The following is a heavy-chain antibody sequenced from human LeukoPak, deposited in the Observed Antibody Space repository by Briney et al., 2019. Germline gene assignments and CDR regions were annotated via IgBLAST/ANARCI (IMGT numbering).Heavy chain of an antibody. V-gene: IGHV4-4*07. D-gene: IGHD3-3*01. J-gene: IGHJ5*02. Sequence: KPSETLSLTCTVSGGSISSYYWSWIRQPAGKGLEWIGRIYTSGSTNYNPSLKSRVTMSVDTSKNQFSLKLSPVTAADTAVYYCAREDPYDFWSGYYLFDPWGQGTLVTVSS. CDR3: AREDPYDFWSGYYLFDP. CDR1: GGSISSYY. CDR2: IYTSGST.